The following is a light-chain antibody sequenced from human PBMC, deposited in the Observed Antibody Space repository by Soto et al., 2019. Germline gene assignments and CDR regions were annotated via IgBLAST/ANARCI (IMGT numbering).Light chain of an antibody. Sequence: VQMTQAASSLSAYVGDRVTITCRASQGISNYLAWFQQKPGKVPKLLIYAASILQSGVPSRFSGSGSGTDFTLTISSLQPEDVATYYCQKYDSAPHTFGGGTRVEMK. V-gene: IGKV1-27*01. CDR3: QKYDSAPHT. CDR2: AAS. J-gene: IGKJ4*01. CDR1: QGISNY.